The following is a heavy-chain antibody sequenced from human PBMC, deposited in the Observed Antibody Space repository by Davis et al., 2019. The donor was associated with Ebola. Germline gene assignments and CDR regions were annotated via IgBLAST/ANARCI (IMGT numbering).Heavy chain of an antibody. Sequence: MPSETLSLTCAVYGGSFSGYYWSWIRQPPGKGLEWIGEINHSGSTNYNPSLKSRVTISVDTSKNQFSLKLSSVTAADTAVYYCAREKVWSGYYNYYYGMDVWGQGTTVTVSS. CDR1: GGSFSGYY. D-gene: IGHD3-3*01. CDR2: INHSGST. J-gene: IGHJ6*02. CDR3: AREKVWSGYYNYYYGMDV. V-gene: IGHV4-34*01.